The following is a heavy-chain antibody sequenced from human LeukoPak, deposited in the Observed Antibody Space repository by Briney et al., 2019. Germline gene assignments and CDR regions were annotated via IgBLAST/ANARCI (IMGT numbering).Heavy chain of an antibody. CDR2: IYYSGST. CDR1: GGPMSGYY. J-gene: IGHJ4*02. V-gene: IGHV4-59*01. CDR3: ARDGDPFDY. Sequence: PSETLSLTCTVSGGPMSGYYWNWVRQPPGKRLEWIGYIYYSGSTNYNPSLKSRVTISVDTSKNQFSLRLSSVTAADTAVYYCARDGDPFDYWGQGTLVTVSS. D-gene: IGHD2-21*02.